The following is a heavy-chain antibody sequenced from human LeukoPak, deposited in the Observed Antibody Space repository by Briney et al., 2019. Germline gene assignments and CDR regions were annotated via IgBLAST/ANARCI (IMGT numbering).Heavy chain of an antibody. J-gene: IGHJ4*02. V-gene: IGHV3-23*01. CDR1: GFTFSSYA. CDR3: ATDRDNSDWQKRFDS. D-gene: IGHD2-21*02. Sequence: GGSLRLSCAASGFTFSSYAMSWVRQAPGKGLEWVSAISGSGGSTYYADSVKGRFTISRDNSKNTLYLQMNSLRAEDTAVYYCATDRDNSDWQKRFDSWGQGTLVTVSS. CDR2: ISGSGGST.